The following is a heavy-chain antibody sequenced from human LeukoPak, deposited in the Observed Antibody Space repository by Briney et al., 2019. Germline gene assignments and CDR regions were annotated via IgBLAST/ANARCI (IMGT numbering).Heavy chain of an antibody. CDR2: IYHSGST. J-gene: IGHJ5*02. D-gene: IGHD6-13*01. V-gene: IGHV4-38-2*01. CDR1: GYSISSGYY. Sequence: PSETLSLTCAVSGYSISSGYYWGWIRQPPGKGLEWIGSIYHSGSTYYNPSLKSRVTISVDTSKNQFSLKLSSVTAADTAVYYCARLDSSSGNWFDPWGQGTLVTVSS. CDR3: ARLDSSSGNWFDP.